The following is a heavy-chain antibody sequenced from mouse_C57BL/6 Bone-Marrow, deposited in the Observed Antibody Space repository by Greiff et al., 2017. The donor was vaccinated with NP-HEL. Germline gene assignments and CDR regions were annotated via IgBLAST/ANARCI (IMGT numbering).Heavy chain of an antibody. CDR1: GFTFSSYT. CDR3: VRSRSYYGSGYFDV. CDR2: ISGGGGNT. Sequence: EVMLVESGGGLVKPGGSLKLSCAASGFTFSSYTMSWVRQTPEKRLEWVATISGGGGNTYYPDSVKGRFTISRDNAKNTLYLQMSSLRSEDTALYYCVRSRSYYGSGYFDVWGTGTTVTVSS. D-gene: IGHD1-1*01. V-gene: IGHV5-9*01. J-gene: IGHJ1*03.